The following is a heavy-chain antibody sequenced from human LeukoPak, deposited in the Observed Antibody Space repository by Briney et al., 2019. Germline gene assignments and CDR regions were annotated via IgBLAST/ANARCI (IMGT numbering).Heavy chain of an antibody. CDR2: IKQDGSEK. V-gene: IGHV3-7*01. D-gene: IGHD6-13*01. J-gene: IGHJ4*02. CDR3: ARGTGSSRTDYFDY. CDR1: EFTFSNYW. Sequence: PGGSLRLSCAASEFTFSNYWMSWVRQAPGKGREWVANIKQDGSEKYYVDSVKGRFTISRDNAKNSLYLQMNSLRAEDTAVYYCARGTGSSRTDYFDYWGQGTLVTVSS.